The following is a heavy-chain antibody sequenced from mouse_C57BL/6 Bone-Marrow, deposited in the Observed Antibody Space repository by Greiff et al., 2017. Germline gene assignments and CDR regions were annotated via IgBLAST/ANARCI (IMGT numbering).Heavy chain of an antibody. CDR3: ARGGTVVATGAMDY. CDR2: ISSGSSTI. V-gene: IGHV5-17*01. Sequence: EVKLVESGGGLVKPGGSLKLSCAASGFTFSDYGMHWVRQAPEKGLEWVAYISSGSSTIYSADTVTGRFTISRDNAKKPLFLQLTSLRSEDTAMYYCARGGTVVATGAMDYGGQGTSVTVSS. J-gene: IGHJ4*01. D-gene: IGHD1-1*01. CDR1: GFTFSDYG.